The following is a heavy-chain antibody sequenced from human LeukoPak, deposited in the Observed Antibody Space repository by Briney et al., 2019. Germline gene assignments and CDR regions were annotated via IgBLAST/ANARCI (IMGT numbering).Heavy chain of an antibody. D-gene: IGHD6-6*01. CDR3: ARDVSAMKQLGPPEYFQH. CDR1: GYTFSRHG. CDR2: VWYDGRNR. J-gene: IGHJ1*01. Sequence: GGSLRLSCAASGYTFSRHGIHWVRQAPGKGLEWVAVVWYDGRNRDYADSVKGRFTISKDNSNNMVFLQMDRLRAEDTAVYYCARDVSAMKQLGPPEYFQHWGQGTLVTVSS. V-gene: IGHV3-33*01.